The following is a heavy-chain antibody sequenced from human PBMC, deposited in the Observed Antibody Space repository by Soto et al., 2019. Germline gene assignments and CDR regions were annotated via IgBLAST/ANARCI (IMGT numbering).Heavy chain of an antibody. CDR2: ISYDGSNK. Sequence: GGSLRLCCAGSGFTFSSYGMHWVRQAPGKGLEWVAVISYDGSNKYYADSVKGRFTISRDNSKNTLYLQMNSLRAEDTAVYYCAKGRVGGSSAFDPSGQAILVTVTS. CDR3: AKGRVGGSSAFDP. D-gene: IGHD1-26*01. V-gene: IGHV3-30*18. J-gene: IGHJ5*02. CDR1: GFTFSSYG.